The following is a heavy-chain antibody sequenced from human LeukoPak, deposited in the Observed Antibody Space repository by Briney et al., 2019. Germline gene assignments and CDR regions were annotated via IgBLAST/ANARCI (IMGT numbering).Heavy chain of an antibody. CDR1: GGSISSGSYY. V-gene: IGHV4-61*02. Sequence: SETLSLTCTVSGGSISSGSYYWSWIRQPAGKGLEWIGRIYTSGSTNYNPSLKSRVTISVDTSKNQFSLKLSSVTAADTAVYYCARDLDVRRVIIPDAFDIWGQGTMVTVSS. D-gene: IGHD3-10*02. CDR2: IYTSGST. J-gene: IGHJ3*02. CDR3: ARDLDVRRVIIPDAFDI.